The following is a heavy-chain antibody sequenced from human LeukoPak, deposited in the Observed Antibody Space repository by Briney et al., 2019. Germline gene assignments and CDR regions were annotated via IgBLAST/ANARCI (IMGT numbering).Heavy chain of an antibody. CDR2: IYHSGST. D-gene: IGHD2-2*01. Sequence: SETLSLTCTVSGGSISGSSYYWGWIRQPPGKGLEWIGEIYHSGSTNYNPSLKSRVTISVDKSKNQFSLKLSSVTAADTAVYYCARSVVVPAAMDYYYYGMDVWGQGTTVTVSS. CDR3: ARSVVVPAAMDYYYYGMDV. CDR1: GGSISGSSYY. V-gene: IGHV4-39*07. J-gene: IGHJ6*02.